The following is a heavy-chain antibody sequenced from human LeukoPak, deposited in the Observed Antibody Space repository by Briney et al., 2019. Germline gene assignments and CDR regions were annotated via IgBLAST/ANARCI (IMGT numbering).Heavy chain of an antibody. CDR2: LYHGGST. J-gene: IGHJ4*02. D-gene: IGHD6-13*01. CDR1: GYSISTGYY. V-gene: IGHV4-38-2*02. Sequence: SETLSLTCTVSGYSISTGYYWDWIRQPPGKGLEWIGTLYHGGSTYYNPSLKSRVTMSVDTSKNQLSLNLKSVTPEDTAVYYCARNLIPEQLVLNFWGQGTLVTVSS. CDR3: ARNLIPEQLVLNF.